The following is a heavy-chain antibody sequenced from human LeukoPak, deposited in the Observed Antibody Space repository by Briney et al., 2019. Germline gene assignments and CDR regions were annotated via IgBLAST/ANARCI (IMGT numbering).Heavy chain of an antibody. J-gene: IGHJ4*02. CDR1: GFAFSNYV. D-gene: IGHD6-19*01. CDR2: ITGSGDST. CDR3: ANRYTSGWNYFDY. Sequence: GGSLRLSCVASGFAFSNYVMAWVRQAPGKGLEWVSLITGSGDSTYYTDSVKGRFTISRDNSKNTLYLQMDSLRAEDTAVYYCANRYTSGWNYFDYWGQGILVTVSS. V-gene: IGHV3-23*01.